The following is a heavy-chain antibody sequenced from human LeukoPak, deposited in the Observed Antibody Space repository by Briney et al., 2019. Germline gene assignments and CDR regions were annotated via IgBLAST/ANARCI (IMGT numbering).Heavy chain of an antibody. CDR3: ARHLPFSVTGGDDAFDV. Sequence: SETLSLTCTVSGGSISGFHWSWIRQPPGKGLEWIGSMYYSGSTTYNPSLKSRVTTSADTTNNQFSLTLTSLTAADTAVYYCARHLPFSVTGGDDAFDVWGPETRVTVS. CDR2: MYYSGST. J-gene: IGHJ3*01. CDR1: GGSISGFH. D-gene: IGHD3-16*01. V-gene: IGHV4-59*08.